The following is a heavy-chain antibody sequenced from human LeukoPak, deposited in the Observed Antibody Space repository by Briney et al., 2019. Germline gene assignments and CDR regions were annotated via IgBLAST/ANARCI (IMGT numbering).Heavy chain of an antibody. CDR2: IYTSGST. D-gene: IGHD3-9*01. CDR1: GGSISSYY. J-gene: IGHJ6*02. V-gene: IGHV4-4*07. Sequence: PSETLSLTCTVSGGSISSYYWSWIRQPAGKGLEWIGRIYTSGSTNYNPSLKSRVNMSVDTSKNQFSLKLSSVTAADTAVYYCARGVLRYFDWLLSKHVYYYYGMDVWGQGTTVTVSS. CDR3: ARGVLRYFDWLLSKHVYYYYGMDV.